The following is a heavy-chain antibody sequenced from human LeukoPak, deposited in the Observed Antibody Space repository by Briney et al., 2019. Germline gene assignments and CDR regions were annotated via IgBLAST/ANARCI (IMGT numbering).Heavy chain of an antibody. Sequence: GGSLRLSCAASGFTFSSYGMHWVRQAPGKGLEWVAVISYDGSNKYYADSVKGRFTISRDNSKNTLYLQMNSPRAEDTAVYYCVTMVRGVNFYWGQGTLVTVSS. CDR1: GFTFSSYG. CDR2: ISYDGSNK. D-gene: IGHD3-10*01. J-gene: IGHJ4*02. CDR3: VTMVRGVNFY. V-gene: IGHV3-30*03.